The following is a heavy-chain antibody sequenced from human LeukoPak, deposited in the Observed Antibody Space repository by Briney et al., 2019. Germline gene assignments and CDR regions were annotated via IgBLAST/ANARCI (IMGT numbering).Heavy chain of an antibody. V-gene: IGHV1-2*02. Sequence: ASVKVSCKVSGYTFTDYYMHWVQQAPGQGLEWMGWINPNSGGTNYAQKFQGRVTMTRDASISTAYMELSRLRSDDTAVYYCARVVVVPAAPMDVWGKGTTVTVSS. CDR3: ARVVVVPAAPMDV. J-gene: IGHJ6*04. D-gene: IGHD2-2*01. CDR2: INPNSGGT. CDR1: GYTFTDYY.